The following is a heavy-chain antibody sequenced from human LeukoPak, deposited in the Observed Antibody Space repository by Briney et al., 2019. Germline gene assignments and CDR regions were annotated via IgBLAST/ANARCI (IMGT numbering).Heavy chain of an antibody. J-gene: IGHJ5*02. Sequence: VGALRHSRAASLFTFRAYVISWVRPALGRGLEWVSLIIVGGVITFSVESVKGRFTISRDNAKNTLYLQMNDLRAEDTAVYFCAKDPTLSALPLAKWFDPWGQGTLVIVSS. D-gene: IGHD1-14*01. CDR3: AKDPTLSALPLAKWFDP. V-gene: IGHV3-23*01. CDR1: LFTFRAYV. CDR2: IIVGGVIT.